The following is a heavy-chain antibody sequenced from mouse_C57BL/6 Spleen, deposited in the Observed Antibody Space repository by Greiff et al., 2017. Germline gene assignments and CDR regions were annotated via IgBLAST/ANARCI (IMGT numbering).Heavy chain of an antibody. J-gene: IGHJ2*01. D-gene: IGHD2-2*01. V-gene: IGHV5-17*01. Sequence: EVMLVESGGGLVKPGGSLKLSCAASGFTFSDYGMHWVRQAPEKGLEWVAYIGSGNSTIYYADTVKGRITISRDTATNTLFLQMTSLRSEDTAMYYCARDGYDGFDYWGQGTTLTVSS. CDR3: ARDGYDGFDY. CDR2: IGSGNSTI. CDR1: GFTFSDYG.